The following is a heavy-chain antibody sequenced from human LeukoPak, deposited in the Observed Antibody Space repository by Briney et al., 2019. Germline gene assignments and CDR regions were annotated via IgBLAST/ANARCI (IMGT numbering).Heavy chain of an antibody. CDR1: GFTFSSYG. D-gene: IGHD3-3*01. V-gene: IGHV3-30*03. CDR3: ARGFLGDAFDI. Sequence: GRSLRLSCAASGFTFSSYGMHWVRQAPGKGLEWVAVISYDGSNKYYADSVKGRFTISRENAKNSLYLQMNSLRAGDTAVYYCARGFLGDAFDIWGQGTMVTVSS. CDR2: ISYDGSNK. J-gene: IGHJ3*02.